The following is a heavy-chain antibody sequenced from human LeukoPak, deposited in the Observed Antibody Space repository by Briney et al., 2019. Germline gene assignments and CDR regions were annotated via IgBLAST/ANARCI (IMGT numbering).Heavy chain of an antibody. J-gene: IGHJ6*02. V-gene: IGHV1-2*02. CDR1: GYTFTGYY. D-gene: IGHD6-13*01. CDR3: ARDLAIAAAPYGMDV. CDR2: INPNSGGT. Sequence: ASVKVSCKASGYTFTGYYMHWVRQAPGQGLEWMGWINPNSGGTNYAQEFQGRVTMTRDTSISTAYMELSRLRSDDTAVYYCARDLAIAAAPYGMDVWGQGTTVTASS.